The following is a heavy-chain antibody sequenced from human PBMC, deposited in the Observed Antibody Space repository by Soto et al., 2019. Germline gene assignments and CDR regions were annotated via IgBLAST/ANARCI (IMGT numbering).Heavy chain of an antibody. Sequence: VGSLRLSCAASGFTFSSYAMSWVRQAPGKGLEWVSSISGSGGGTYYADSVKGRFTFSRDNSKNTLYLQMNSLRAEDTAVYYCAKFGMATTKRSPPYYIDYWGQGALVTVSS. D-gene: IGHD1-1*01. J-gene: IGHJ4*02. V-gene: IGHV3-23*01. CDR2: ISGSGGGT. CDR3: AKFGMATTKRSPPYYIDY. CDR1: GFTFSSYA.